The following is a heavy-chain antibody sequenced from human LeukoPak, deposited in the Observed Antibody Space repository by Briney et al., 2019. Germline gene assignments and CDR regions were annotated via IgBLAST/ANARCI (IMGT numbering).Heavy chain of an antibody. CDR3: AKDLHYGSADY. CDR2: INTDGSIT. Sequence: GGSLRLSCAASGFTFSSYWIHWVRQAPGKGLVWVSRINTDGSITTYADSVKGRFTISRDNAKNALYLQMNSLRAEDTAVYYCAKDLHYGSADYWGQGTLVTVSS. CDR1: GFTFSSYW. J-gene: IGHJ4*02. V-gene: IGHV3-74*01. D-gene: IGHD3-10*01.